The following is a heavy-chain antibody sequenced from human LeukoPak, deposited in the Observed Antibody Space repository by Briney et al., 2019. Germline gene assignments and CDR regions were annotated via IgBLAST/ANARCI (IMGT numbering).Heavy chain of an antibody. Sequence: GASVTVSCKASGYTFTSYYMHWVRQAPGQGLEWMGIIIPSVGSTSYAQTLQGRVTMTRDTSTSTVYMELSSLRSEDTAVYDCARDRKSLIPAAATDWFDPWGQGTLVTASS. J-gene: IGHJ5*02. CDR2: IIPSVGST. CDR1: GYTFTSYY. CDR3: ARDRKSLIPAAATDWFDP. D-gene: IGHD6-13*01. V-gene: IGHV1-46*01.